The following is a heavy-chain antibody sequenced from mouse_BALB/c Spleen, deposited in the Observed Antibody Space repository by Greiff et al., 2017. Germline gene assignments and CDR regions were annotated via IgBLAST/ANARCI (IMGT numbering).Heavy chain of an antibody. CDR2: IDPANGNT. D-gene: IGHD2-3*01. CDR1: GFNIKDTY. J-gene: IGHJ1*01. Sequence: EVKVVESGAELVKPGASVKLSCTASGFNIKDTYMHWVKQRPEQGLEWIGRIDPANGNTKYDPKFQGKATITADTSSNTAYLQLSSLTSEDTAVYYCARDGYYYWYFDVWGAGTTVTVSS. V-gene: IGHV14-3*02. CDR3: ARDGYYYWYFDV.